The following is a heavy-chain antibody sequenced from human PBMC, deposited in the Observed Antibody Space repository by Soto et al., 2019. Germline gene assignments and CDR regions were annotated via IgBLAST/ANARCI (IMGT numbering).Heavy chain of an antibody. J-gene: IGHJ6*02. CDR1: VFTFSSYA. V-gene: IGHV3-23*01. CDR2: ISGSGGST. CDR3: AKSGSTSPNYYYGMDV. D-gene: IGHD2-2*01. Sequence: PGGSLRLSCAACVFTFSSYAMSWVRQAPGKGLEWVSAISGSGGSTYYADSVKGRFTISRDNSKNTLYLQMNSLRAEDTAVYYCAKSGSTSPNYYYGMDVWGQGTTVTVS.